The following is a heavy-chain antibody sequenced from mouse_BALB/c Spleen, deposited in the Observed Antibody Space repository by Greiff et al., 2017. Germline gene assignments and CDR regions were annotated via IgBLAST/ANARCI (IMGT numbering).Heavy chain of an antibody. CDR2: INPSNGGT. V-gene: IGHV1S81*02. CDR1: GYTFTSYY. CDR3: TRWPTVVAYYYAMDD. J-gene: IGHJ4*01. D-gene: IGHD1-1*01. Sequence: VKLQESGAELVKPGASVKLSCKASGYTFTSYYMYWVKQRPGQGLEWIGEINPSNGGTNFNEKFKSKATLTVDKSSSTAYMQLSSLTSEDSAVYYCTRWPTVVAYYYAMDDWGQGTSVTVSS.